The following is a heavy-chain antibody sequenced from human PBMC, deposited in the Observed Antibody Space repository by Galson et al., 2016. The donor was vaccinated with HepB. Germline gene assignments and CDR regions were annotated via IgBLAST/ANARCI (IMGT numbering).Heavy chain of an antibody. J-gene: IGHJ4*02. CDR2: ISESGKT. CDR1: GVSFSGYF. V-gene: IGHV4-34*01. Sequence: SETLSLTCGLSGVSFSGYFWSWVRQPPGKGLEWIGEISESGKTTYNPSLESRLTISLDTPRNQFSLNLRSVTAADTAVYYCARVVPGSSWCFDYWGQGSLVTVSS. D-gene: IGHD6-13*01. CDR3: ARVVPGSSWCFDY.